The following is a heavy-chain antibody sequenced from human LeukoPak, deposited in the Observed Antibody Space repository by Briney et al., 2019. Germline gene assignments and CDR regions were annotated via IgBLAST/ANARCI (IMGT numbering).Heavy chain of an antibody. D-gene: IGHD6-19*01. CDR3: ARLGPASSGWPESFDY. V-gene: IGHV3-7*03. CDR1: GFTFNSYW. J-gene: IGHJ4*02. CDR2: IKRDGSEK. Sequence: GGSLRLSCAASGFTFNSYWMNWVRQAPGKGLEWVANIKRDGSEKYYVGSVKGRFTISRDNAKNSLDLQMNSLRVEDTAVYYCARLGPASSGWPESFDYWGQGTLVTVSS.